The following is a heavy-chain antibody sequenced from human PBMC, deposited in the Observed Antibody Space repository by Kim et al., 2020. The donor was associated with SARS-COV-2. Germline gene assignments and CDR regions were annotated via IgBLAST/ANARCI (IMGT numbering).Heavy chain of an antibody. V-gene: IGHV1-46*01. Sequence: ASVKVSCKASGYPFTNFYVHWVRQAPEQGLEWIGVINSNSGKTTYGPEFQGRVTVTRDTSTETVSLELTSLKSHDTAMYFCAREWPGYKGTLDLWGQGTMVTVSS. CDR2: INSNSGKT. CDR3: AREWPGYKGTLDL. CDR1: GYPFTNFY. J-gene: IGHJ3*01. D-gene: IGHD5-12*01.